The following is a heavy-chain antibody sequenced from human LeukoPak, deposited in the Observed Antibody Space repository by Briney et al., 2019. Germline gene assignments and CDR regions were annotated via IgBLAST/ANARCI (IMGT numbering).Heavy chain of an antibody. Sequence: GGSLRLSCAASGFTFSSYSMIWVRQAPGKGLEWVSSISSSSSYIFFADSVKGRFTISRDNAKHSLELQMNSLRAEDTAVYYCARDLNWETYWGQGTLVSVSS. CDR3: ARDLNWETY. D-gene: IGHD7-27*01. V-gene: IGHV3-21*01. J-gene: IGHJ4*02. CDR2: ISSSSSYI. CDR1: GFTFSSYS.